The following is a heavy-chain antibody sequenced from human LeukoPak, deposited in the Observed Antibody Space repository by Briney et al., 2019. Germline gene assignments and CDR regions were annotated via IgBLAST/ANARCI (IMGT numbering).Heavy chain of an antibody. V-gene: IGHV4-61*08. Sequence: SETLSLTCTVSGGSISSGDYYWSWIRQPPGKGPEWIGYIYYSGSTYYNPSLKSRVTISVDTSKNQFSLKLSSVTAADTAVYYCARDRIRFQGGFDYWGQGTLVTVSS. CDR2: IYYSGST. J-gene: IGHJ4*02. D-gene: IGHD3-16*01. CDR3: ARDRIRFQGGFDY. CDR1: GGSISSGDYY.